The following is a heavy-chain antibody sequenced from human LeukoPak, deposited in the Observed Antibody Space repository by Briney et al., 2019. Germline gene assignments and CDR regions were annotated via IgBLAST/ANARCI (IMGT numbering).Heavy chain of an antibody. CDR2: IDWDAGSI. J-gene: IGHJ4*02. V-gene: IGHV3-43D*03. CDR3: AKARRGGKLGGLDY. D-gene: IGHD4-23*01. Sequence: GGSLRLSCAASGFTFNDYAMHWVRQAPGKGLEWVSLIDWDAGSIHYADSVKGRFTISRDNSKSSLYLQMNSLRPEDTALYYCAKARRGGKLGGLDYWGQGTLVTVSS. CDR1: GFTFNDYA.